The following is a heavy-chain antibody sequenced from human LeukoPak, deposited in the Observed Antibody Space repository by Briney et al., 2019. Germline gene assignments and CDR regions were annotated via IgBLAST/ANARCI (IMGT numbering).Heavy chain of an antibody. V-gene: IGHV4-59*01. CDR3: ARDSDSSSWYSFRFDH. J-gene: IGHJ5*02. Sequence: SETLSLTCTVSGGSISSYYWSWIRQPPGKGLEWIGYIYYSGSTNYNPSLNSRVTISVDTSKNQFSLKLSSVTAADTAVYYCARDSDSSSWYSFRFDHWGQGTLVTVSS. CDR1: GGSISSYY. CDR2: IYYSGST. D-gene: IGHD6-13*01.